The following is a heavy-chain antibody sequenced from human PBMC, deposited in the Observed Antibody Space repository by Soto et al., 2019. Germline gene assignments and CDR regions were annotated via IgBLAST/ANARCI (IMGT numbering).Heavy chain of an antibody. CDR1: GYTFTSYA. J-gene: IGHJ4*02. CDR2: INAGNGNT. Sequence: ASVKVSCKASGYTFTSYAMHWVRQAPGQRLEWMGWINAGNGNTKYSQKFQGRVTITRDTSASTAYMELSSLRSEDTAVYYCARDSAELLFLEWLPMYYFDYWGQGTLVSVSS. D-gene: IGHD3-3*01. CDR3: ARDSAELLFLEWLPMYYFDY. V-gene: IGHV1-3*01.